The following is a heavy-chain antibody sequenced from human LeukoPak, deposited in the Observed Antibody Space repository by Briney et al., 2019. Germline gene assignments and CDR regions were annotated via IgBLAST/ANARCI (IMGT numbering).Heavy chain of an antibody. Sequence: SVKVSCKASGFTFTSSAMQWVRQARGQRLEWIGWIVVGSGNTNYAQKFQERVTITRDMSTSTAYMELSGLRSEDTAVYYCAATPSVVVVAASYYYGMDVWGQGTTVTVSS. CDR3: AATPSVVVVAASYYYGMDV. V-gene: IGHV1-58*02. D-gene: IGHD2-15*01. J-gene: IGHJ6*02. CDR1: GFTFTSSA. CDR2: IVVGSGNT.